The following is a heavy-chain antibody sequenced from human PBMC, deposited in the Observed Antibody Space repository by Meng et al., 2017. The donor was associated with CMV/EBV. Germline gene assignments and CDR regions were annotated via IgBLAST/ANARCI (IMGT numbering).Heavy chain of an antibody. J-gene: IGHJ4*01. CDR1: GFTFSSYE. CDR3: ARERNWNSGVEYYFAY. V-gene: IGHV3-48*03. Sequence: GESLKISCAASGFTFSSYEMNWVRQAPGKGLEWVSYISSSGSTIYYADSVKGRFTISRDNAKNSLYLQMNSLRAEDTAVYYCARERNWNSGVEYYFAYWGHVPLVPFSS. D-gene: IGHD1-7*01. CDR2: ISSSGSTI.